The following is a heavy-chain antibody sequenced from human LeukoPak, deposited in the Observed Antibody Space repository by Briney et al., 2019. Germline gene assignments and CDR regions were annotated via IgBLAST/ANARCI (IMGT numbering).Heavy chain of an antibody. CDR3: ARADGWLVGVSY. Sequence: GRSLRLSCAASGFTFSSYGMHWVRQAPGKGPEGVAVIWYDGSNKYYADSAKGRFTISRDNSKNTLYLQMNSLRAEDTAVYYCARADGWLVGVSYWGQGTLVTVSS. D-gene: IGHD6-19*01. CDR2: IWYDGSNK. CDR1: GFTFSSYG. V-gene: IGHV3-33*01. J-gene: IGHJ4*02.